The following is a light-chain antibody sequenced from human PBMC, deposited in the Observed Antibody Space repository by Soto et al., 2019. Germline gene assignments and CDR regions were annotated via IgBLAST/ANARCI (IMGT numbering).Light chain of an antibody. V-gene: IGKV1-27*01. Sequence: DIQMTQSPSSLSASVGDRVTITCRATQDIRNFLAWYQHRPGTVPRLLITTASTLQSGVPSRFSGSGSGTEFTLTISSLQPEDVATYYCHHNIWDPYRFGRGTKLEI. CDR3: HHNIWDPYR. J-gene: IGKJ2*03. CDR2: TAS. CDR1: QDIRNF.